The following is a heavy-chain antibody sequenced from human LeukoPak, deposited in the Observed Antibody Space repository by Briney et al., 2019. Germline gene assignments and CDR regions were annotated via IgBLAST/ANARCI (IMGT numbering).Heavy chain of an antibody. V-gene: IGHV4-59*01. D-gene: IGHD2-21*02. J-gene: IGHJ4*02. Sequence: SETLSLTCTVSGASISSYYWSWIRQPPGKGLEWIGYIYYSGSTNYNPSLKSRATISVDTSKNQLSLKLTPVTAADTAVYYCARVGPYGGDWPFDYWGQGTLVTVSS. CDR1: GASISSYY. CDR2: IYYSGST. CDR3: ARVGPYGGDWPFDY.